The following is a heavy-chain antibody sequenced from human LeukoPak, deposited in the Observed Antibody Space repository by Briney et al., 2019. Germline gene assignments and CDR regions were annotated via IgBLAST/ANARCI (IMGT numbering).Heavy chain of an antibody. Sequence: TGGSLRLSCAASGFTFSSYAMSWVRQAPGKGLEWVSGISGSGGTTQYADSVKGRFTLSRDNSKNTLYLQMNSLRAEDTAVYYCAKDLLRSPGSLQAYAFDIWGQGTMVTVSS. V-gene: IGHV3-23*01. D-gene: IGHD4-11*01. CDR3: AKDLLRSPGSLQAYAFDI. J-gene: IGHJ3*02. CDR2: ISGSGGTT. CDR1: GFTFSSYA.